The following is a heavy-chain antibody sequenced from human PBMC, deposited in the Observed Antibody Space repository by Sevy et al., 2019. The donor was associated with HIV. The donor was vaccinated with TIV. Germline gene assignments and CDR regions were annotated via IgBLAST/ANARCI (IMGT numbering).Heavy chain of an antibody. D-gene: IGHD1-26*01. V-gene: IGHV4-59*08. CDR3: AGENAWGRGYS. Sequence: SETLSLTCTVSGGSITSLYWNWIRQPPGKGLEWIPNIYYNGHINYNPSLKSRVTLSLDTYNNKFSLRLISVTAADTAMYYCAGENAWGRGYSWGQGTLVTVSS. J-gene: IGHJ4*02. CDR1: GGSITSLY. CDR2: IYYNGHI.